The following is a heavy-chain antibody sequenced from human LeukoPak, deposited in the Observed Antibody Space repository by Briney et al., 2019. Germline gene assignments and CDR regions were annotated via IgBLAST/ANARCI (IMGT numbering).Heavy chain of an antibody. J-gene: IGHJ5*02. CDR1: GFIVNSYA. CDR2: IYSDGVT. Sequence: GGSLRLSCAASGFIVNSYAMSWVRQAPGKGLAWVSLIYSDGVTQYADSVKGRFTISRDNSKNTLYLQMNSLRDEDTAVYFCARDRAEGKTWVEFDPWGQGSLVTVSS. V-gene: IGHV3-66*02. CDR3: ARDRAEGKTWVEFDP.